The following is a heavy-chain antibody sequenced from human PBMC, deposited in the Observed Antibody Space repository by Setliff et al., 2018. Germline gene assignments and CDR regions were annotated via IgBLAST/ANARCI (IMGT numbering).Heavy chain of an antibody. V-gene: IGHV4-38-2*01. Sequence: LSLTCAVSGFSITSGYYWGWIRQAPGKGLEWIASIYRSGSTYYNPSLKSRVTISVDTSKNQSPLKLSSVTASDTAVYYCARQLCSSGYCYATTFDYWGQGTLVTVSS. CDR3: ARQLCSSGYCYATTFDY. CDR1: GFSITSGYY. D-gene: IGHD3-22*01. CDR2: IYRSGST. J-gene: IGHJ4*02.